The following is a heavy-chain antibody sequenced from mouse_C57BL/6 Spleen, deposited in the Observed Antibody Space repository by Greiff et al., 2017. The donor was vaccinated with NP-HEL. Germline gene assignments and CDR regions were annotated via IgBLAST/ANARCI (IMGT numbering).Heavy chain of an antibody. CDR3: AREGSSYYGSSLYYFDY. Sequence: QVQLQQSGPELVKPGASVKLSCKASGYTFTSYDINWVKQRPGQGLEWIGWIYPRDGSTKYNEKFKGKATLTVDTSSSTAYMELHSLTSEDSAVYFCAREGSSYYGSSLYYFDYWGQGTTLTVSS. J-gene: IGHJ2*01. CDR2: IYPRDGST. V-gene: IGHV1-85*01. CDR1: GYTFTSYD. D-gene: IGHD1-1*01.